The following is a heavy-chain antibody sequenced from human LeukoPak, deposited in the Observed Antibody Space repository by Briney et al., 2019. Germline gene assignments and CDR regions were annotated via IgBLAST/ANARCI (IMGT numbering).Heavy chain of an antibody. J-gene: IGHJ3*02. CDR2: IYYSGST. V-gene: IGHV4-59*01. CDR1: GGSISSYY. CDR3: ATTTGYSSGWSSLGAFDI. Sequence: PSETLSLTCTVSGGSISSYYWSWIRQPPGKGLEWIGYIYYSGSTNYNPSLKGRVTISVDTSKNQFSLKLSSVTAADTAVYYCATTTGYSSGWSSLGAFDIWGQGTMVTVSS. D-gene: IGHD6-19*01.